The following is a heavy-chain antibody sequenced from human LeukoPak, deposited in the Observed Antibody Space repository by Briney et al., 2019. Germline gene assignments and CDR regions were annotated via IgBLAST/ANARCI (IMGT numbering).Heavy chain of an antibody. J-gene: IGHJ5*02. CDR1: GYSFTSYW. CDR2: ILSDDSDT. D-gene: IGHD2-2*01. V-gene: IGHV5-51*01. Sequence: PGESLRISCKGSGYSFTSYWIGWVRQMPGKGLEWMGIILSDDSDTTYSPSFQGQVTISADKSISTAYLQWSSLKASDTAMYYCARHPRVYCSSTNCQGWFGPWGQGTLVTVSS. CDR3: ARHPRVYCSSTNCQGWFGP.